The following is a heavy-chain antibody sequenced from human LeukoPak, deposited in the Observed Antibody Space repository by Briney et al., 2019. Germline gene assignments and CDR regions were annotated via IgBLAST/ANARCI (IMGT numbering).Heavy chain of an antibody. CDR3: ARETWLHPLDF. V-gene: IGHV3-23*01. J-gene: IGHJ4*02. D-gene: IGHD5-12*01. CDR1: GFTFSSYA. CDR2: ISGSGGST. Sequence: GGSLRLSCAASGFTFSSYAMSWVRQAPGKGLEWVSAISGSGGSTYYADSVKGRFTISRDNSRNSLSLQMNSLRLEDTALYYCARETWLHPLDFWGQGTLVTVSS.